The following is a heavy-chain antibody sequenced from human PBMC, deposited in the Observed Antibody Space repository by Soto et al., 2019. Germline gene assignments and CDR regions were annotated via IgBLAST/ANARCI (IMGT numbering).Heavy chain of an antibody. Sequence: QVQLVQSGAEVKKPGSSVKVSCKASGGTFSSYAISWVRQAPGQGLEWMGGIIPIFGTANYAQKFQGRVTITADKSTSTAYMELSSLRSEDTAVYYCARDLGRGYSYGVYYFDYWGQGTLVTVSS. CDR2: IIPIFGTA. D-gene: IGHD5-18*01. J-gene: IGHJ4*02. V-gene: IGHV1-69*06. CDR1: GGTFSSYA. CDR3: ARDLGRGYSYGVYYFDY.